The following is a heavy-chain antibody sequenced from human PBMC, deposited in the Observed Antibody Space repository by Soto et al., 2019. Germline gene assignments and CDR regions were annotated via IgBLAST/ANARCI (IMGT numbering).Heavy chain of an antibody. J-gene: IGHJ4*02. D-gene: IGHD4-17*01. Sequence: SETLSLTCTVSGGSISSYYWSWIRQPPGKGLEWIGYIYYSGSTNYNPSLKSRVTISVDTSKNQFSLKLSSVTAADTAVYYCARDPWSHGDSYFDYWGQGTLVTVSS. CDR3: ARDPWSHGDSYFDY. CDR1: GGSISSYY. V-gene: IGHV4-59*01. CDR2: IYYSGST.